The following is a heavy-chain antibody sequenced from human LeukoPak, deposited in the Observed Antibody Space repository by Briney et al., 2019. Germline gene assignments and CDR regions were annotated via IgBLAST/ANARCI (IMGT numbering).Heavy chain of an antibody. V-gene: IGHV3-30*02. J-gene: IGHJ4*02. Sequence: GGSLRLSCAASGFTFSSYGMHWVRQAPGKGLEWVAFIRYDGSNKYYADSVKGRFTISRDNSKNTLYLQMNCLRAEDTAVYYCAKDALQYGQRFTDCWGQGTLVTVSS. D-gene: IGHD4-17*01. CDR3: AKDALQYGQRFTDC. CDR1: GFTFSSYG. CDR2: IRYDGSNK.